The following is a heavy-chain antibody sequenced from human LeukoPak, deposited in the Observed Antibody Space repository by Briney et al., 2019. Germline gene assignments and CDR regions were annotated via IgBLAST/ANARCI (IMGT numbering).Heavy chain of an antibody. V-gene: IGHV4-30-4*08. CDR3: ARVPGHYGDPGDY. CDR2: IYYSGST. D-gene: IGHD4-17*01. Sequence: PSETLSLTCTVSDGSISSGDYYWSWIRQPPGKGLEWIGYIYYSGSTYYNPSLKSRVTISVDTSKNQFSLKLSSVTAADTAVYYCARVPGHYGDPGDYWGQGTLVTVSS. CDR1: DGSISSGDYY. J-gene: IGHJ4*02.